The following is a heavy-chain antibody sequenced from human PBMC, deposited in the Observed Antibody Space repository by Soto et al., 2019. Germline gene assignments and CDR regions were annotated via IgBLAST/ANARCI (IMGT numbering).Heavy chain of an antibody. J-gene: IGHJ4*02. D-gene: IGHD1-26*01. CDR2: INPNSGGT. Sequence: VASVKVSCKASGYTFTGYYMHWVRQAPGQGLEWMGWINPNSGGTNYAQKFQGWVTMTRDTSISTAYMELSRLRSDDTAVYYCARGAYSGSYYFDYWGQGTLVTVSS. CDR3: ARGAYSGSYYFDY. V-gene: IGHV1-2*04. CDR1: GYTFTGYY.